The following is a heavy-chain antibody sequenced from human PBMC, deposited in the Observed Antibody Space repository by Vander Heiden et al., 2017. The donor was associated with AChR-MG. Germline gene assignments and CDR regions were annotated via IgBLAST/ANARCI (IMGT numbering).Heavy chain of an antibody. CDR1: GFTFTSSA. CDR3: AAGGVLRYFDWLD. Sequence: QMQLVQSGPEVKKPGTSVKVSCKASGFTFTSSAVQWVRQARGQRLEWIGWIVVGSGNTNYAQKFQERVTITRDMSTSTAYMELSSLRSEDTAVYYCAAGGVLRYFDWLDWGQGTLVTVSS. D-gene: IGHD3-9*01. V-gene: IGHV1-58*01. J-gene: IGHJ4*02. CDR2: IVVGSGNT.